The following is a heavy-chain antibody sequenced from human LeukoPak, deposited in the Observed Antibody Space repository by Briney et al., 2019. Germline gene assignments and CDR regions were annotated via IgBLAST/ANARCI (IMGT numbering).Heavy chain of an antibody. D-gene: IGHD6-19*01. CDR3: ARDVRYASGWSTPES. V-gene: IGHV4-4*07. CDR1: GGSIINHY. Sequence: KPSETLSLTCTVSGGSIINHYWIWIRQPAGKGLEWIGRIYSSGSANYSPSLKSRVSMSIDTSNNHFSLNLTSVTAADTALYFCARDVRYASGWSTPESWGQRTLVTVSS. CDR2: IYSSGSA. J-gene: IGHJ5*02.